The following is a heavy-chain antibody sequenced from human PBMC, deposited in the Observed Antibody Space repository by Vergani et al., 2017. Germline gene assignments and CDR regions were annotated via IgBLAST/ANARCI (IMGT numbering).Heavy chain of an antibody. CDR3: AKESGPGIAVAGTLY. CDR1: GFTLSSYA. V-gene: IGHV3-23*01. J-gene: IGHJ4*02. D-gene: IGHD6-19*01. CDR2: ISGSGGST. Sequence: EVQLLESGGGLVQPGGSLTLSCAVSGFTLSSYAMIWVRQAPGKGLEWVSAISGSGGSTYYADSVKGRFTISRDKSKNTLYLQMNSLRAEDTAVYYCAKESGPGIAVAGTLYWGQGTLVTVSS.